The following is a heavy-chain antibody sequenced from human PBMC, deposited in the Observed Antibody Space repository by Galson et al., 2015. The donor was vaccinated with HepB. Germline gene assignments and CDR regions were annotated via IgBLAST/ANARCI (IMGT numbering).Heavy chain of an antibody. CDR3: ARQMSYGMDV. CDR2: VDPSDSYT. Sequence: QSGAEVKKPGESLSISCQGSGYGFTDYWISWVRQMPGKGLEWMGRVDPSDSYTEYSPSFHGHVTMSTDKSISTAYLQWSSLKASDTAMYYCARQMSYGMDVWGQGTTVTVSS. V-gene: IGHV5-10-1*01. J-gene: IGHJ6*02. CDR1: GYGFTDYW.